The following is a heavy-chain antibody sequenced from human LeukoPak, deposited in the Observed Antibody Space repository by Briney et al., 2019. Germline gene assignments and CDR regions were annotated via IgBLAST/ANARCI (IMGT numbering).Heavy chain of an antibody. V-gene: IGHV3-21*01. Sequence: PGGSLRLSCAASGFTFSSYSMNWVRQAPGEGLEWVSSISSSSSYIYYADSVKGRFTISRDNAKNSLYLQMNSLRAEDTAVYYCARVIRSYYGSGSPFGYWGQGTLVTVSS. CDR1: GFTFSSYS. CDR3: ARVIRSYYGSGSPFGY. J-gene: IGHJ4*02. CDR2: ISSSSSYI. D-gene: IGHD3-10*01.